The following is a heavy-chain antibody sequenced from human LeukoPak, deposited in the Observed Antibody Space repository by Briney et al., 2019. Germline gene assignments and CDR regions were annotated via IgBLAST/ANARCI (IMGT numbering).Heavy chain of an antibody. Sequence: GASVKVSCKASGGAFSSFAINWVRQAPGQGLEWMGGIIPVFGTTNYAQKFQGKVTISADESTSTAYMELTTLRYEDTAMYYCARGAGSLTWGQGTLVTVSS. CDR1: GGAFSSFA. D-gene: IGHD3-10*01. CDR3: ARGAGSLT. V-gene: IGHV1-69*13. CDR2: IIPVFGTT. J-gene: IGHJ5*02.